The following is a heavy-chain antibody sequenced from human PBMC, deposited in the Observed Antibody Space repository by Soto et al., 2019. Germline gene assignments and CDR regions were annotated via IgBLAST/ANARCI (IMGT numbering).Heavy chain of an antibody. D-gene: IGHD5-12*01. CDR1: GGTFSSYA. V-gene: IGHV1-69*13. CDR3: ETYSGYDFVDY. J-gene: IGHJ4*02. Sequence: ASVKVSCKASGGTFSSYAISWVRQAPGQGLEWMGGIIPIFGTANYAQKFQGRVTITADESTSTAYMELSSLRSEDTAVYYCETYSGYDFVDYWGQGTLVTVSS. CDR2: IIPIFGTA.